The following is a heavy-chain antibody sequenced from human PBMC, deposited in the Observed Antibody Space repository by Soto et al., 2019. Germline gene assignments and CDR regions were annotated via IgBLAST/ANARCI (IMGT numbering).Heavy chain of an antibody. CDR3: ARFRDDFWSGYRTRYYYGMDV. V-gene: IGHV3-21*01. Sequence: GSLRLSCAASGFTFSSYSMNWVRQAQGKGLEWVSSISSSSYIYYADSVKGRFTISRDNAKNSLYLQMNSLRAEDTAVYYCARFRDDFWSGYRTRYYYGMDVWGQGTTVTVSS. D-gene: IGHD3-3*01. CDR1: GFTFSSYS. J-gene: IGHJ6*02. CDR2: ISSSSYI.